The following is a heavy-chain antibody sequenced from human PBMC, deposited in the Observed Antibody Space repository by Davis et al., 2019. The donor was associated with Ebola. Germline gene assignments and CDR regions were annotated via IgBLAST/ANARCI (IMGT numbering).Heavy chain of an antibody. CDR2: IMPLFGTT. V-gene: IGHV1-69*13. J-gene: IGHJ4*02. CDR1: GGTFNSYA. Sequence: AASVKVSCKASGGTFNSYAVSWVRQAPGQGLEWMGYIMPLFGTTNYTQRLHGRLSITADVSTTTAYMELSSLSSGDTAIYYCARHALMNLYYFDSWGQGVLVVVSS. CDR3: ARHALMNLYYFDS. D-gene: IGHD3-16*01.